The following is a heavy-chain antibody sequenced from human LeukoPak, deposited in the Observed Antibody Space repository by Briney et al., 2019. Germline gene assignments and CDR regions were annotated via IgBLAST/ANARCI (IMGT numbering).Heavy chain of an antibody. J-gene: IGHJ4*02. Sequence: PSETLSLTCAVSAGSITSSRWWNWVRQPPGKGLWWIGEVPDSGATKYNPSLRGRVAISVDRSRTQIFLRLTSVTAADTAMYYCAVYILQAAANNVGDSWGQGSLVIVSS. D-gene: IGHD6-25*01. CDR1: AGSITSSRW. CDR3: AVYILQAAANNVGDS. V-gene: IGHV4-4*02. CDR2: VPDSGAT.